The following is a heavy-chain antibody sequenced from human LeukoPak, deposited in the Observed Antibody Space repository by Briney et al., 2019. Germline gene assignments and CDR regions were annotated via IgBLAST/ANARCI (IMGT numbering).Heavy chain of an antibody. V-gene: IGHV3-11*04. D-gene: IGHD2-15*01. Sequence: PGGSLRLSCAASGFTFSDYYMSWIRQAPGKGLEWIAFISGSGTSPFYADSVRGRFTVSRDNAKSSLYLYMNSLREEDTAMYYSAIQMTEIAVVPYFDYWGQGSQVAVSS. CDR2: ISGSGTSP. CDR1: GFTFSDYY. CDR3: AIQMTEIAVVPYFDY. J-gene: IGHJ4*02.